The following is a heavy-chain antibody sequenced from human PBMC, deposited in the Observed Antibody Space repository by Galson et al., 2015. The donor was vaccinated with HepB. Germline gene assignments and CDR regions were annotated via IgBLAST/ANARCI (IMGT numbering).Heavy chain of an antibody. Sequence: SLRLSCAASGFTFNTYGMHWVRQAPGKGLEWVALIWSDGSNQYYADSVKGRFTISRDNSRNTLYLQMNSLRAEDTALYYCAREAHIAAPATFDYWGPGTLVTVSS. CDR3: AREAHIAAPATFDY. J-gene: IGHJ4*02. CDR1: GFTFNTYG. V-gene: IGHV3-33*01. D-gene: IGHD6-13*01. CDR2: IWSDGSNQ.